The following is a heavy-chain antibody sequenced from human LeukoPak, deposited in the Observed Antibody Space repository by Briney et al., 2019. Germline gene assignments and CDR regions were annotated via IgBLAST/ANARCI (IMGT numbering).Heavy chain of an antibody. Sequence: GGSLRLSCAASGFTFSSYAMSWVRQAPGKGLEWVSTFTGGDGSAYYADSVKGRFTISRDNSKNTLYLQMNSLRAEDTALYYCAKEGFDYWGQGTLVTVSS. CDR1: GFTFSSYA. V-gene: IGHV3-23*01. CDR2: FTGGDGSA. J-gene: IGHJ4*02. CDR3: AKEGFDY.